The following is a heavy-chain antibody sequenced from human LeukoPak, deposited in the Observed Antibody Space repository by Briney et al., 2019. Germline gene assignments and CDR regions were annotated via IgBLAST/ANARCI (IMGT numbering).Heavy chain of an antibody. J-gene: IGHJ4*02. CDR3: ARSLTTLTYEGY. V-gene: IGHV3-21*01. Sequence: PGGSLRLSCAASGFTFSSYMMNWVRQAPGKGLEWVSSINSGSTYTYYTESVKGRFTVSRDNAKNSLFLQMNSLRAEDTAIYCCARSLTTLTYEGYWGQGTLVTVSS. CDR2: INSGSTYT. D-gene: IGHD1-1*01. CDR1: GFTFSSYM.